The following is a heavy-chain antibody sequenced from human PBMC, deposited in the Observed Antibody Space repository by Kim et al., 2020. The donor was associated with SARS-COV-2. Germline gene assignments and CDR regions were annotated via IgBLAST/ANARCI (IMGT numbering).Heavy chain of an antibody. J-gene: IGHJ4*02. Sequence: SETLSLTCAVYGVSFSGYYWSWIRQPPGKGLEWIGEINHSGSTNYNPSLKSRVTISVDTSKNQFSLKLSSVTAADTAVYYCARFDIVGYYWGQGTLVTVSS. V-gene: IGHV4-34*01. CDR1: GVSFSGYY. CDR3: ARFDIVGYY. D-gene: IGHD1-26*01. CDR2: INHSGST.